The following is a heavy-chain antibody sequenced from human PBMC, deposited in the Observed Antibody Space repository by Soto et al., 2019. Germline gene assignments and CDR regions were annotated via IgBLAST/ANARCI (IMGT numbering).Heavy chain of an antibody. CDR1: GGTFSSYA. V-gene: IGHV1-69*13. J-gene: IGHJ4*02. CDR3: ASSCIAARSTEFDY. D-gene: IGHD6-6*01. Sequence: SVKVSCKASGGTFSSYAISWVRQAPGQGLEWMGGIIPIFGTANYAQKFQGRVTITADESTSTAYMELSSLRSEDTAVYYCASSCIAARSTEFDYWGQGTLVTVSS. CDR2: IIPIFGTA.